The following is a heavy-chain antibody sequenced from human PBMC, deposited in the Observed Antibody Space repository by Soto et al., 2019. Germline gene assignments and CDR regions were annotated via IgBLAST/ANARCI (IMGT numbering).Heavy chain of an antibody. Sequence: SENLSLTCTVSGGSISSSSYYWGWIRQPPGKGLEWIGSIYYSGSTYYNPSLKSRVTISVDTSKNQFSLKLSSVTAADTAVYYCARQKGTYYDILTGYSFDAFDIWGQGTMVTVSS. CDR2: IYYSGST. CDR3: ARQKGTYYDILTGYSFDAFDI. D-gene: IGHD3-9*01. CDR1: GGSISSSSYY. J-gene: IGHJ3*02. V-gene: IGHV4-39*01.